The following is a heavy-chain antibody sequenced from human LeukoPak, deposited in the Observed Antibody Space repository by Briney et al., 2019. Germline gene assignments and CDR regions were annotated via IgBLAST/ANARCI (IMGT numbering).Heavy chain of an antibody. CDR2: NYDSGST. Sequence: SETLSLTCTVSGDSISSYYWSWIRQPPGKGLEWIGYNYDSGSTNYNPSLKGRVTVSLDTSKNQFSLKLSSVTAADTAVYYCARQGCNYGLDLDYWGQGTLVTVSS. V-gene: IGHV4-59*08. CDR1: GDSISSYY. D-gene: IGHD5-18*01. CDR3: ARQGCNYGLDLDY. J-gene: IGHJ4*02.